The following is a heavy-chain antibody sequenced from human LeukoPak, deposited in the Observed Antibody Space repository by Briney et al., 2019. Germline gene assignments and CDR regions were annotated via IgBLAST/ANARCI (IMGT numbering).Heavy chain of an antibody. CDR1: GYTLTELS. J-gene: IGHJ4*02. V-gene: IGHV1-24*01. Sequence: GASVKVSCKVSGYTLTELSMHWVRQAPGEGLEWMGGFDPEDGETIYVQKFQGRVTMTEDTSTDTAYMELSSLRSEDTAVYYCATSSNYGDYEAFDYWGQGTLVTVSS. D-gene: IGHD4-17*01. CDR2: FDPEDGET. CDR3: ATSSNYGDYEAFDY.